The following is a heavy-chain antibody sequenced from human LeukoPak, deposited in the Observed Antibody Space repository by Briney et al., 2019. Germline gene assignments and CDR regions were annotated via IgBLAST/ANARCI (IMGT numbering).Heavy chain of an antibody. J-gene: IGHJ4*02. CDR3: ARRATDSRGSDY. V-gene: IGHV3-23*01. CDR1: RFTFRNYA. D-gene: IGHD3-16*01. Sequence: GGSLRLSCAPSRFTFRNYAMIWVRQAPGEGLEWVSSIDISGGRTDYADSVKGRFTISRDNSKNTLYLQMTSLRAEDTAVYYCARRATDSRGSDYWGQGTLVTVSS. CDR2: IDISGGRT.